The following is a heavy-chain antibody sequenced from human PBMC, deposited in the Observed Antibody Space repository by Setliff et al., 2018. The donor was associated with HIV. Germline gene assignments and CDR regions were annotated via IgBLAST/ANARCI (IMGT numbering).Heavy chain of an antibody. CDR2: ISGSGDST. CDR3: AKDRKDSGSYPYFDY. J-gene: IGHJ4*02. Sequence: PGGSLRLSCAASEYTFSNYAMSWVRQAPGKGLEWVSVISGSGDSTYYADSVKGRFTISRDNSKNTLSLQMNSLRAEDTAVYYCAKDRKDSGSYPYFDYWGQGILVTVSS. CDR1: EYTFSNYA. D-gene: IGHD1-26*01. V-gene: IGHV3-23*01.